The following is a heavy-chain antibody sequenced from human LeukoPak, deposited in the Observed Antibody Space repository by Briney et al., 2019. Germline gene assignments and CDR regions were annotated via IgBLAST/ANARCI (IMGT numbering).Heavy chain of an antibody. Sequence: ASVKVSCKASGGTFSRYTISWVRQAPGQGLEWMGGIIPIFGTANYAQKFQGRVTIIADEPTSTAYMELSSLRSEDTAVYYCARSPSYCSGGSCYSDHFDYWGQGTLVTVSS. CDR2: IIPIFGTA. D-gene: IGHD2-15*01. J-gene: IGHJ4*02. CDR1: GGTFSRYT. V-gene: IGHV1-69*01. CDR3: ARSPSYCSGGSCYSDHFDY.